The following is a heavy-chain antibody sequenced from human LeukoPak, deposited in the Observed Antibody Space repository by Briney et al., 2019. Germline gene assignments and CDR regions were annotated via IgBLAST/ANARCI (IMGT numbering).Heavy chain of an antibody. CDR3: ARSKSSSYYYYYYMDV. CDR1: GYTFSSEY. D-gene: IGHD6-6*01. Sequence: SLMDSCKAGGYTFSSEYMHWVRQAPEKRLEWMGIINPSGGSTSYAQKFQGRVTMTRDMSTSTVYMELSSLRSEDTAVYYCARSKSSSYYYYYYMDVWGKGTTVTVSS. V-gene: IGHV1-46*01. J-gene: IGHJ6*03. CDR2: INPSGGST.